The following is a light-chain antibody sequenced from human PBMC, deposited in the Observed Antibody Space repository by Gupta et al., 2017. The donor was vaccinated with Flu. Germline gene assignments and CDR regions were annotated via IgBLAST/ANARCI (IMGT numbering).Light chain of an antibody. J-gene: IGLJ2*01. Sequence: QSALTQPATVSQSPGQSLTISCTGTSSDVGGYNYVSWYQQNPGKAPKLMIYEVSNRPSGVSNRFSGSKSGNTASLTISVLQAEDEADYYCCSYASSSTVVFGGGTKLTVL. CDR3: CSYASSSTVV. CDR2: EVS. V-gene: IGLV2-14*01. CDR1: SSDVGGYNY.